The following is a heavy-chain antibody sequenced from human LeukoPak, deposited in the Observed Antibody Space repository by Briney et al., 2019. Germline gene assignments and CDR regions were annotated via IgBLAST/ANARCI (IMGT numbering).Heavy chain of an antibody. Sequence: PGGSLRLSCAASGFAFSRFAIHWVRQAPGKGLEYVSAISSTGDSTYYANSVKGRFTISRDNSKNTVSLQMGSLRAEDMAVYYCARAKTDAFDIWGQGTMVTVSS. CDR2: ISSTGDST. CDR3: ARAKTDAFDI. CDR1: GFAFSRFA. V-gene: IGHV3-64*01. J-gene: IGHJ3*02.